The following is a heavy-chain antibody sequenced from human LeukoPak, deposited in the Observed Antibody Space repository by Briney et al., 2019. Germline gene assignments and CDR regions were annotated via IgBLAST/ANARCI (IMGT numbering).Heavy chain of an antibody. V-gene: IGHV3-7*01. J-gene: IGHJ4*02. D-gene: IGHD5-18*01. Sequence: GGSLRLSCAASGFTFSSYWMSWVRQAPGKGLEWVANIKQDGSEKYYADSVKGRFTISRDNSKNTLYLQMNSLRAEDTAVYYCAKDRGYSYGYLVFWGQGTLVTVSS. CDR1: GFTFSSYW. CDR2: IKQDGSEK. CDR3: AKDRGYSYGYLVF.